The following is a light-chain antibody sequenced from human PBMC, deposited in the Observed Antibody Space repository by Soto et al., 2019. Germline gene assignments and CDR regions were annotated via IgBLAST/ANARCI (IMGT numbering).Light chain of an antibody. CDR1: QSVSDN. V-gene: IGKV3-15*01. CDR2: GAS. Sequence: EILITQPPVTLAVSPGERVTLSSRASQSVSDNLAWYPQTPGQAPRIXIYGASTRATGIPARFSCSGAGPECTRTISSLQSEDVAVYYCQQYNNWTLTFGGGTKVDIK. J-gene: IGKJ4*01. CDR3: QQYNNWTLT.